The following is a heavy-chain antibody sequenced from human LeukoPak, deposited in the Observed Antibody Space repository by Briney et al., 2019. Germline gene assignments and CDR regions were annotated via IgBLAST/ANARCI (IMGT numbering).Heavy chain of an antibody. J-gene: IGHJ6*02. CDR1: GFTFSSYD. CDR2: IGTAGDT. D-gene: IGHD3-10*01. CDR3: ARAVYYYGSGTVHYYGMDV. V-gene: IGHV3-13*01. Sequence: GGSLRLSCAASGFTFSSYDMHWVRQATGKGLEWVSAIGTAGDTYYPGSVKGRFTISRENAKNSLYLQMNSLRAGDTAVYYCARAVYYYGSGTVHYYGMDVWGQGTTVTVSS.